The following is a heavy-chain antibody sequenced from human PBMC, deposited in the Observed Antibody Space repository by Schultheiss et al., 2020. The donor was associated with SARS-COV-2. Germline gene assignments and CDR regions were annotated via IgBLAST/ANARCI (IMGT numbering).Heavy chain of an antibody. CDR2: IYYSGST. CDR1: GGSISSGGYY. V-gene: IGHV4-39*07. J-gene: IGHJ6*02. CDR3: ARSSSGWFGVDV. Sequence: SETLSLTCTVSGGSISSGGYYWSWIRQPPGKGLEWIGSIYYSGSTNYNPSLKSRVTISVDTSKSQFSLKLRSVAAADTAVYYCARSSSGWFGVDVWGQGTTVTVSS. D-gene: IGHD6-19*01.